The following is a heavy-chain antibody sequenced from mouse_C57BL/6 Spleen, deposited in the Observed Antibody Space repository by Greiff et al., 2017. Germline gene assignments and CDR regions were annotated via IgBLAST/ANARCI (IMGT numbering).Heavy chain of an antibody. J-gene: IGHJ4*01. CDR3: KRGAYGGYAMDY. V-gene: IGHV1-15*01. D-gene: IGHD6-5*01. Sequence: VQLQQSGAELVRPGASVTLSCKASGYTFTDYEMHWVKQTPVHGLEWIGAIDPETGGPAYNQKFKGKAILTADKSSSTAYMELRSLRSEDSAVSYCKRGAYGGYAMDYWGQGTSVTVS. CDR2: IDPETGGP. CDR1: GYTFTDYE.